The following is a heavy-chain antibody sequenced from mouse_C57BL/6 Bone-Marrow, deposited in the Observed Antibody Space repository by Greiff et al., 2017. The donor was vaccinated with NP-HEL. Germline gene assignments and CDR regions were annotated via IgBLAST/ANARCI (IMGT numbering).Heavy chain of an antibody. D-gene: IGHD1-1*01. CDR3: ARPATVVALYAMDY. CDR1: GFTFSDYG. J-gene: IGHJ4*01. Sequence: DVQLVESGGGLVKPGGSLKLSCAASGFTFSDYGMHWVRQAPEKGLEWVAYISSGSSTIYYADTVKGRFTISRDNAKNTLFLQMTSLRSEDTAMYYCARPATVVALYAMDYWGQGTSVTVSS. CDR2: ISSGSSTI. V-gene: IGHV5-17*01.